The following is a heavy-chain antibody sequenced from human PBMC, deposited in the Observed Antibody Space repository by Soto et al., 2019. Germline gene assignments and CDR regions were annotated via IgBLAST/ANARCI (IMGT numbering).Heavy chain of an antibody. CDR1: GFTFSDYA. V-gene: IGHV3-30*18. J-gene: IGHJ4*02. CDR2: VSHDGRNT. Sequence: VQLVESGGGVVQPGRSLRLSCAASGFTFSDYAMNWVRQAPGKGLEWVAVVSHDGRNTHYADSVKGRFTISRDSSKNTVSLEMTRLRAEDTAVYYCAKGGRQWLVTSDFNYWGQGALVTVSS. CDR3: AKGGRQWLVTSDFNY. D-gene: IGHD6-19*01.